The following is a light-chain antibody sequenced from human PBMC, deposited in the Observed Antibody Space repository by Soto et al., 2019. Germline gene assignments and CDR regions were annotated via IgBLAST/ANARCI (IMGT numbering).Light chain of an antibody. CDR1: QSISTW. CDR3: QQYSSYST. J-gene: IGKJ1*01. Sequence: DIQMTQSPSTLSASVGDRVTITCRASQSISTWLAWYQQKPGKAPNLLIYKASSLESGVPSRFSGSGSGTEFTLTISSLQPDDFATYHYQQYSSYSTFGQGTKVDIK. V-gene: IGKV1-5*03. CDR2: KAS.